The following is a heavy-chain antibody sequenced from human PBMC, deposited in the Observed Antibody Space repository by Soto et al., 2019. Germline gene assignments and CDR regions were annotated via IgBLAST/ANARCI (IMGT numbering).Heavy chain of an antibody. CDR3: AEGFIVVVTAIRPDDNFDV. Sequence: PGGSLRLSCAASGFTFNTYAMNWVRQAPGKGLEWVASISGSGGTINYADSVKGRFTTSRDTSKNTRYLQMNSLSAEDTAVYYCAEGFIVVVTAIRPDDNFDVWGQGTMVTVSS. J-gene: IGHJ3*01. CDR2: ISGSGGTI. CDR1: GFTFNTYA. V-gene: IGHV3-23*01. D-gene: IGHD2-21*02.